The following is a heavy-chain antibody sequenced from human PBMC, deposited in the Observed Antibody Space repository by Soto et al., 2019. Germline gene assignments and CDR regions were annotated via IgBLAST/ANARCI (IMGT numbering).Heavy chain of an antibody. CDR3: AKDRATYYYDSSDYFYYFGMDL. V-gene: IGHV3-30*18. D-gene: IGHD3-22*01. J-gene: IGHJ6*02. Sequence: QVQLVESGGGVVQPGRSLRLSCEASGCIFSDYGMHWVRQAPGKGLEWVALISYDGTKKNYEDSVRGRFTISRDDSKNTLYLQMNNLRAEDTALYYCAKDRATYYYDSSDYFYYFGMDLWGQGTTVTVSS. CDR2: ISYDGTKK. CDR1: GCIFSDYG.